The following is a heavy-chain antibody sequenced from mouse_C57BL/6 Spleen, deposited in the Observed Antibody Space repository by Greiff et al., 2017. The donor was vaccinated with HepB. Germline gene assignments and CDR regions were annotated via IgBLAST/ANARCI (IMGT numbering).Heavy chain of an antibody. CDR1: DSEVFPIAY. Sequence: VQLQQSGSELRSPGSSVKLSCKDFDSEVFPIAYMSWVRQKPGHGFEWIGGILPSIGRTIYGEKFEDKATLDADTLSNTAYLELNSLTSEDSAIYYCARGPGRGAWFAYWGQGTLVTVSA. CDR2: ILPSIGRT. V-gene: IGHV15-2*01. CDR3: ARGPGRGAWFAY. J-gene: IGHJ3*01.